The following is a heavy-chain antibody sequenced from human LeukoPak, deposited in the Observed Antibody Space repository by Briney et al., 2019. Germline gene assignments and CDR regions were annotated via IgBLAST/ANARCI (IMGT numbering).Heavy chain of an antibody. D-gene: IGHD5-12*01. CDR1: GYTFTGYY. V-gene: IGHV1-2*02. CDR3: ARGKYSGYYGSEGYYYYYMDV. CDR2: INPNSGGT. Sequence: ASVKVSCKASGYTFTGYYMHWVRQAPGQGLEWMGWINPNSGGTNYAQKFQGRVTMTRDTSISTAYMELSSLRSEDTAVYYCARGKYSGYYGSEGYYYYYMDVWGKGTTVTISS. J-gene: IGHJ6*03.